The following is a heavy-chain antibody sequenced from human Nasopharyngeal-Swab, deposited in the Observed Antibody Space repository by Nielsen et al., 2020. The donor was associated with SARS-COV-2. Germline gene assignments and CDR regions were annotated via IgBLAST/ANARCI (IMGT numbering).Heavy chain of an antibody. CDR1: GFIFSASA. CDR2: IGDKDHNYAT. D-gene: IGHD6-19*01. V-gene: IGHV3-73*01. CDR3: AKGDVSGQWLGARFDS. Sequence: GGSLRLSCAASGFIFSASAIHWVRQASGKGLEWVGRIGDKDHNYATTYGASVQGRFTISRDNSRNTVYLQMNSLRAQDTAVYYCAKGDVSGQWLGARFDSWGQGTLVTVSS. J-gene: IGHJ4*02.